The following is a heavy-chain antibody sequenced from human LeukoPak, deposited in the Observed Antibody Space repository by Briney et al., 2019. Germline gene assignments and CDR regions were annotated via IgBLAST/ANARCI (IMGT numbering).Heavy chain of an antibody. CDR2: IYYTGST. CDR1: GGSISTSSYS. J-gene: IGHJ5*02. Sequence: SETLSLTCTVSGGSISTSSYSWGWIRQPPGKGLEWIGTIYYTGSTNYNPSLKSRVTISVDTSKSQFSLKLNSVTAADTAVYYCARVPVNIWENWFDPWGQGTLVTVSS. CDR3: ARVPVNIWENWFDP. D-gene: IGHD1-26*01. V-gene: IGHV4-39*07.